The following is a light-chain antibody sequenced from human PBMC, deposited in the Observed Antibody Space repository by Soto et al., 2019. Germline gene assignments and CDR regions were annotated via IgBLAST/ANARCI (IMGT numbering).Light chain of an antibody. Sequence: QSVLTQPPSVSGAPGQRVTISCTGISSDIGSYSFVHWYQQLPGTAPKLLIYGDTNRPSGVPDRFPASKSGTSASLVITGLQAEDEADYFCQSFDNGVGHWVFGGGTKLTVL. CDR2: GDT. V-gene: IGLV1-40*01. CDR3: QSFDNGVGHWV. CDR1: SSDIGSYSF. J-gene: IGLJ3*02.